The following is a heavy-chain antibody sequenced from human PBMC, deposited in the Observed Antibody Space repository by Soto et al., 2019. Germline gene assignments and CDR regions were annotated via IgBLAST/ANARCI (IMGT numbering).Heavy chain of an antibody. Sequence: SVKVSCKASGGTFSSYAISWVRQAPGQGLEWMGGIIPIFGTANYAQKFQGRVTITADESTSTAYMELSSLRSEDTAVYYCASKTCSSTSCYYYGMDVWGQGTTVTVSS. CDR2: IIPIFGTA. CDR1: GGTFSSYA. CDR3: ASKTCSSTSCYYYGMDV. J-gene: IGHJ6*02. D-gene: IGHD2-2*01. V-gene: IGHV1-69*13.